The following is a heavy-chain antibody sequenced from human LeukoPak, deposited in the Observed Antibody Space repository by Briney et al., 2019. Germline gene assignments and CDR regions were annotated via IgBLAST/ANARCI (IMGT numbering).Heavy chain of an antibody. Sequence: SETLSLTCTVSGGSISSYYWSWIRQHPGKGLEWIGYIYYSGSTYYNPSLKSRVTISVDTSKNQFSLKLSSVTAADTAVYYCASFPCSGGSCYSPDAFDIWGQGTMVTVSS. J-gene: IGHJ3*02. CDR2: IYYSGST. CDR1: GGSISSYY. V-gene: IGHV4-59*06. D-gene: IGHD2-15*01. CDR3: ASFPCSGGSCYSPDAFDI.